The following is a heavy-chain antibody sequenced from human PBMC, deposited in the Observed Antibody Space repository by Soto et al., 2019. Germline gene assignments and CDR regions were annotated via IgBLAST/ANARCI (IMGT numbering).Heavy chain of an antibody. CDR3: ARGAQYCSGGSCYSLDY. D-gene: IGHD2-15*01. CDR2: IIPIFGTA. J-gene: IGHJ4*02. Sequence: SVKVSCKASGGTFSSYSISWVRQAPGQGLEWMGGIIPIFGTANYAQKFQGRVTITADESTSTAYMELSSLRSEDTAVYFCARGAQYCSGGSCYSLDYWGQGTLVTVSS. CDR1: GGTFSSYS. V-gene: IGHV1-69*13.